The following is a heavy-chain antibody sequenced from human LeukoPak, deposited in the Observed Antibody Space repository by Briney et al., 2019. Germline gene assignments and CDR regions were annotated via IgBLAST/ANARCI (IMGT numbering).Heavy chain of an antibody. CDR3: AKDLQHLVRTLSFDL. V-gene: IGHV3-33*06. CDR1: GFTFSSYG. Sequence: GRSLRLSCAASGFTFSSYGMHWVRQAPGKGLEWVAVIWYDGSNKYYADSVKGRFTISRDDSTNTLYLEMSSLRPEDSALYYCAKDLQHLVRTLSFDLWGQGTLVTVSS. D-gene: IGHD6-13*01. J-gene: IGHJ4*02. CDR2: IWYDGSNK.